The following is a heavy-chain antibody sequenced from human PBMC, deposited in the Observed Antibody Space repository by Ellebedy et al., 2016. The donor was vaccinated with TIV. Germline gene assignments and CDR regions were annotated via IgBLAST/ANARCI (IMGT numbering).Heavy chain of an antibody. Sequence: GESLKISCKASGYSFTTYWIGWVRQMPGKVLEWMGSIYPGYSDSRYSPSLEGQGTRSADKSISTAYLQWSSLKASDTAMYYCARHGGYCSGGSCYRYGYFDFWGQGTLVTVSS. CDR2: IYPGYSDS. CDR3: ARHGGYCSGGSCYRYGYFDF. V-gene: IGHV5-51*01. J-gene: IGHJ4*02. CDR1: GYSFTTYW. D-gene: IGHD2-15*01.